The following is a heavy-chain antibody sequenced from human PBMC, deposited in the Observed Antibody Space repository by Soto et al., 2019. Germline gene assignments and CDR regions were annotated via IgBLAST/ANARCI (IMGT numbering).Heavy chain of an antibody. J-gene: IGHJ2*01. Sequence: QVQVVQSGAEVKKPGASVKVSCKASGYTFTSYAKHWVRQAPGQRLEWMGWINPGNGNTKNSQKFQGRVTITRDTFASTAYMELSSLRSEDTAVYYCARGASSVTTFYFDLWGRGTLVTVSS. V-gene: IGHV1-3*01. D-gene: IGHD4-17*01. CDR2: INPGNGNT. CDR3: ARGASSVTTFYFDL. CDR1: GYTFTSYA.